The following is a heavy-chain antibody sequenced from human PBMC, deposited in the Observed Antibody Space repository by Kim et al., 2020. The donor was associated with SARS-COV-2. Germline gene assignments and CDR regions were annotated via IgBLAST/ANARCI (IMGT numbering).Heavy chain of an antibody. Sequence: GESLKISCKGSGYSFTSYWISWVRQMPGKGLEWMGRIDPSDSYTNYSPSFQGHVTISADKSISTAYLQWSSLKASDTAMYYCARHRGIHNWFDPWGQGTLVTVSS. CDR1: GYSFTSYW. J-gene: IGHJ5*02. D-gene: IGHD3-10*01. V-gene: IGHV5-10-1*01. CDR3: ARHRGIHNWFDP. CDR2: IDPSDSYT.